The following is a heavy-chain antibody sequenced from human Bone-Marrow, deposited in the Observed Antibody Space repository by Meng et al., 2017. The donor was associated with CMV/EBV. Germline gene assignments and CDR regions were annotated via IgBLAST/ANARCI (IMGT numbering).Heavy chain of an antibody. D-gene: IGHD1-26*01. Sequence: LRLSCTVSGGSIGSGGYYWSWIRQHPGKGLEWIGYIYYSGSTYYNPSLKSRVTISVDTSKNQFSLKLSSVTAADTAVYYCARSPSGSAGGYFDYWGQGTLVTVSS. V-gene: IGHV4-31*03. CDR1: GGSIGSGGYY. CDR3: ARSPSGSAGGYFDY. J-gene: IGHJ4*02. CDR2: IYYSGST.